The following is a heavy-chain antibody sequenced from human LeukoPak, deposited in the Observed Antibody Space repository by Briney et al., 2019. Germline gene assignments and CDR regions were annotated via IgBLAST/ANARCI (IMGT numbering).Heavy chain of an antibody. Sequence: GGSLRLSCAASGFTFSSYGMHWVRQAPGKGLERVAFIRYDGSNKYYADSVKGRFTISRDNSKNTLYLQMNSLRAEDTAVYYCAKSQHTAMVGYFDYWGQGTLVTVSS. CDR1: GFTFSSYG. CDR3: AKSQHTAMVGYFDY. D-gene: IGHD5-18*01. CDR2: IRYDGSNK. V-gene: IGHV3-30*02. J-gene: IGHJ4*02.